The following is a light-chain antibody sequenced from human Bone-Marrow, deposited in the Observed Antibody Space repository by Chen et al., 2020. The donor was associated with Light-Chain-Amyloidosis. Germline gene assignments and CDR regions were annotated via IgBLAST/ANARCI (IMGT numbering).Light chain of an antibody. Sequence: SYVLTQPSSVSVAPGQTATIACGGNNIGSTSGHWYQQTPGQAPLLVVYDDSDRHSGIPERVSGSTSGNTATLTISRVEAGDESDYYGQVCDRSSDRPVFGGGTKLTVL. V-gene: IGLV3-21*02. CDR3: QVCDRSSDRPV. CDR1: NIGSTS. J-gene: IGLJ3*02. CDR2: DDS.